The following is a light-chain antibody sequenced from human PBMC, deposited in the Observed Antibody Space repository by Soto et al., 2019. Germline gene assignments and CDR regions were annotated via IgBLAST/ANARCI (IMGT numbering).Light chain of an antibody. CDR1: SSNLGAYNY. CDR3: CSDAVSFAV. J-gene: IGLJ2*01. Sequence: QSALTQPRSVSGSPGQSVAISCTGTSSNLGAYNYVSWYQQHPGKAPTLIIYDVSKRPSGVPDRFSGSKSGNTASLTISGLPADDEADYYCCSDAVSFAVFGGGTKLTVL. CDR2: DVS. V-gene: IGLV2-11*01.